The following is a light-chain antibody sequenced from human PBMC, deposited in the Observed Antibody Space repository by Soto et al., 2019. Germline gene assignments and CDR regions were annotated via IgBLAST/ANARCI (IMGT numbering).Light chain of an antibody. CDR3: QQFSSYPLT. V-gene: IGKV3-20*01. Sequence: SVLTQSPGTLSLSPGEGDTLSCRASQSLSNNFLAWYQQKPGQAPRLLIYGATSRATGVPDRFSGSGSGTDFTLTISRLEPEDFAVYYCQQFSSYPLTFGGGTKVDIK. CDR2: GAT. J-gene: IGKJ4*01. CDR1: QSLSNNF.